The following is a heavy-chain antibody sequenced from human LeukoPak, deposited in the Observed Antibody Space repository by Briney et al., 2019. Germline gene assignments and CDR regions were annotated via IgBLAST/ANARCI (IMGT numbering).Heavy chain of an antibody. CDR3: AREGYCSTTSCYFIL. V-gene: IGHV3-21*01. Sequence: PGGSLRLSCAASGFTFSSYAMNWVRQAPGKGLEWVSSISSSSSYTYYADSVKGRFTISRDNAKNSLYLQMNSPRAEDTAVYYCAREGYCSTTSCYFILWGQGNMVTVSS. D-gene: IGHD2-2*01. CDR1: GFTFSSYA. J-gene: IGHJ4*02. CDR2: ISSSSSYT.